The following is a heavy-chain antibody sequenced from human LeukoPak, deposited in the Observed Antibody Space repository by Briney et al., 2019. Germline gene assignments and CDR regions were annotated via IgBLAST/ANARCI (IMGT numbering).Heavy chain of an antibody. D-gene: IGHD3-3*01. CDR1: GFTFSSYG. CDR2: IRYDGSNK. V-gene: IGHV3-30*02. Sequence: GGSLRLSCAASGFTFSSYGMHWVRQAPGKGLEWVAFIRYDGSNKYYADSVKGRFTISRDNSKNTLYLQMNSLRAEDTAVYYCARARDDFWSGYYYHYYMDVWGKGTTVTVSS. J-gene: IGHJ6*03. CDR3: ARARDDFWSGYYYHYYMDV.